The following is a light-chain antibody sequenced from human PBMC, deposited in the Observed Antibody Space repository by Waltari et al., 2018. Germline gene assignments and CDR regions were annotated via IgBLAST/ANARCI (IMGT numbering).Light chain of an antibody. V-gene: IGKV3-20*01. J-gene: IGKJ2*01. CDR3: QQYHTPPAT. Sequence: EIVLTQSPGTLSLSPGDRATLSCRADQSLDVAYVAWYQQKSGQAPRLLVYGAYYRAAAIPARFSGSGSGTDFTLTINRLEPDDFAVYYCQQYHTPPATFGQGTKLEIK. CDR2: GAY. CDR1: QSLDVAY.